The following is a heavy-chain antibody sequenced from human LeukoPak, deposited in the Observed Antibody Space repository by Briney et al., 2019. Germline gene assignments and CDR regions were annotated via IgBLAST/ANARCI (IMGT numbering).Heavy chain of an antibody. Sequence: GGSLRLSCVASGFTFSNYGMSWVRQAPGKGLEWVSAFSGSGGRTYYEESVKGRFTISRDNSKNTLYLHMNSLRAEDTAVYYCAKSEYYYGSGSNVTLGDYWGQGTLVTVSS. CDR3: AKSEYYYGSGSNVTLGDY. CDR2: FSGSGGRT. D-gene: IGHD3-10*01. V-gene: IGHV3-23*01. J-gene: IGHJ4*02. CDR1: GFTFSNYG.